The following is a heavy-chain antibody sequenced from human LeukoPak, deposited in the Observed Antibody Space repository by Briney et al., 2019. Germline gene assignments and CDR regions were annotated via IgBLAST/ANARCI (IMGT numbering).Heavy chain of an antibody. J-gene: IGHJ1*01. CDR2: ISGSGGST. D-gene: IGHD3-10*01. CDR1: GFTFSSYA. CDR3: AKMLLWFGELLYPPEYFQH. Sequence: GGSLRLSCAASGFTFSSYAMSWVRQAPGKGLEWVSAISGSGGSTYYADSVKGQFTISRDNSKNTLYLQMSSLRAEDTAVYYCAKMLLWFGELLYPPEYFQHWGQGTLVTVSS. V-gene: IGHV3-23*01.